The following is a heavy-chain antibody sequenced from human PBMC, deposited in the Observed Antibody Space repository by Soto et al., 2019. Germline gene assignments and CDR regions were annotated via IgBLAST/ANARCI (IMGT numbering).Heavy chain of an antibody. CDR1: GFTFSSYA. Sequence: EVQLLESGGGLVQPGGSLRLSCAASGFTFSSYAMRWVRQAPGKGLEWVSAISGSGGSTYYADSVKGRFTISRDNSKNTLDLQMNSLRAEDTAVYYCARRGSGSYYDYWGQGTLVTVSS. CDR3: ARRGSGSYYDY. V-gene: IGHV3-23*01. J-gene: IGHJ4*02. CDR2: ISGSGGST. D-gene: IGHD1-26*01.